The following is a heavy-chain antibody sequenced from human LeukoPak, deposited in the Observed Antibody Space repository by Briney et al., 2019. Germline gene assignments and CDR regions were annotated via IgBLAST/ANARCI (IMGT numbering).Heavy chain of an antibody. CDR1: GFTFSSYA. D-gene: IGHD3-22*01. CDR3: AKDQLPKTYYYDSSGYYPFDY. V-gene: IGHV3-23*01. Sequence: PGGSLRLSCAASGFTFSSYAMSWVRQAPGKGLEWVSAISGSGSSTYYADSVKGRFTISRDNSKNTLYLQMNSLRAEDTAVYYCAKDQLPKTYYYDSSGYYPFDYWGQGTLVTVSS. CDR2: ISGSGSST. J-gene: IGHJ4*02.